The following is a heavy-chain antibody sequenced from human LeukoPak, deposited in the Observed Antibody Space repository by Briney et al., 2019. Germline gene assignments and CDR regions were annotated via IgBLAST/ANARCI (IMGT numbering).Heavy chain of an antibody. D-gene: IGHD6-13*01. J-gene: IGHJ4*02. Sequence: SETLSLTCTVSGGFISSYYWSWIRQPPGKGLEWIGYIYYSGSTNYNPSLKSRVTISVDTSKNQFSLKLSSVTAADTAVYYCARSQNPDSSRDYWGQGTLVTVSS. CDR2: IYYSGST. CDR1: GGFISSYY. V-gene: IGHV4-59*01. CDR3: ARSQNPDSSRDY.